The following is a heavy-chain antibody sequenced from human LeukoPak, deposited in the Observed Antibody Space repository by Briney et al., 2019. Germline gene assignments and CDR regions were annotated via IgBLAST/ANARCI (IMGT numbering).Heavy chain of an antibody. CDR1: GFTFSSYW. CDR3: ARNPRAMTGTVDY. J-gene: IGHJ4*02. D-gene: IGHD6-19*01. CDR2: INSDGSST. Sequence: GGSLRLSCAASGFTFSSYWMHWVRQAPGKGLVWVSRINSDGSSTSYADSVKGRFTISRDNAKNTLYLQMNSLRAEDTAVYCCARNPRAMTGTVDYWGQGTLVTVSS. V-gene: IGHV3-74*01.